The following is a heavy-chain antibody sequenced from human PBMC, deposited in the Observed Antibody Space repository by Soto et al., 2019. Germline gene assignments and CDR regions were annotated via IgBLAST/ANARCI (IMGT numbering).Heavy chain of an antibody. Sequence: EAQLLESGGGLVQPGGSLRLSCAASGFTFSTYPMSWVRQAPGKGLEWVSGISGSGISTYYTDSGKGRFTISRDNAKNTVFLQMNSLRDEDTAVYYCVKPPVITGSYYYYDMDVWGQVTTVTVSS. D-gene: IGHD4-4*01. J-gene: IGHJ6*02. CDR3: VKPPVITGSYYYYDMDV. V-gene: IGHV3-23*01. CDR1: GFTFSTYP. CDR2: ISGSGIST.